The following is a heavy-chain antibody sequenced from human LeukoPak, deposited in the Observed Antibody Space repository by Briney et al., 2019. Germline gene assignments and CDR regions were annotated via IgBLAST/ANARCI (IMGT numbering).Heavy chain of an antibody. CDR2: INPNSGGT. CDR1: GYTFTGYY. Sequence: GASVKVSCKASGYTFTGYYMHWVRQAPGQGLEWMGRINPNSGGTNYAQKFQGGVTMTRDTSISTAYMELSRLRSDDTAVYYCARDRKGITMVRGVIHNWFGPWGQGTLVTVSS. V-gene: IGHV1-2*06. CDR3: ARDRKGITMVRGVIHNWFGP. J-gene: IGHJ5*02. D-gene: IGHD3-10*01.